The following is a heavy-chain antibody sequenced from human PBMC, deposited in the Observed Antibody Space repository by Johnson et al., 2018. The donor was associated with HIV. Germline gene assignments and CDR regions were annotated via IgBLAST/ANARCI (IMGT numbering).Heavy chain of an antibody. D-gene: IGHD6-19*01. Sequence: VLLVESGGGLIQPGGSLRLSCAASGFTVSSNYMSWVRKAPGKGLEWVSVIYSGGSTYYADSVNGRSTISRDNSKNTLYLQMNSLSAEDTAVYYCARERGDSSRTAFDIWGQGTMVTVSS. V-gene: IGHV3-53*01. CDR3: ARERGDSSRTAFDI. J-gene: IGHJ3*02. CDR1: GFTVSSNY. CDR2: IYSGGST.